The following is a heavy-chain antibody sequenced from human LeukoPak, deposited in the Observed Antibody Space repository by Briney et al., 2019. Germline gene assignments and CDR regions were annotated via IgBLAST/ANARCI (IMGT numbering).Heavy chain of an antibody. V-gene: IGHV1-69*13. D-gene: IGHD6-6*01. J-gene: IGHJ4*02. Sequence: GASVKVSCKASGYTFTSYYMHWVRQAPGQGLEWMGGIIPIFGTANYAQKFQGRVTITADESTSTAYMELSSLRSEDTAVYYCATRLYSSSSAWGQGTLVTVSS. CDR3: ATRLYSSSSA. CDR2: IIPIFGTA. CDR1: GYTFTSYY.